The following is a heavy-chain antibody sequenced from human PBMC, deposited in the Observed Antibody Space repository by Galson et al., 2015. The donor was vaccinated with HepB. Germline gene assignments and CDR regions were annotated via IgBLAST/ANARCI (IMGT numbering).Heavy chain of an antibody. D-gene: IGHD3-22*01. CDR2: ISSSGSTI. V-gene: IGHV3-48*03. CDR3: ARDTGYYDSSGYYYWPGYYYYYGMDV. J-gene: IGHJ6*02. Sequence: SLRLSCAASGFTFSSYEMNWVRQAPGKGLEWVSYISSSGSTIYYADSVKGRFTISRDNAKNSLYLQMNSLRAEDTAVYYCARDTGYYDSSGYYYWPGYYYYYGMDVWGQGTTVTVSS. CDR1: GFTFSSYE.